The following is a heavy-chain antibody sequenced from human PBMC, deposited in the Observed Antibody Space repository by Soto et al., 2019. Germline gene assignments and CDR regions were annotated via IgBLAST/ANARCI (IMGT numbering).Heavy chain of an antibody. CDR1: GGSISSYY. V-gene: IGHV4-59*08. Sequence: PSETLSLTCTVSGGSISSYYWSWIRQPPGKGLEWIGYIYYSGSTNYNPSLKSRVTISVDTSKNQFSLKLSSATAADTAVYYCASASYGYSSSWYMLDWFDPWGQGTLVTVSS. D-gene: IGHD6-13*01. J-gene: IGHJ5*02. CDR3: ASASYGYSSSWYMLDWFDP. CDR2: IYYSGST.